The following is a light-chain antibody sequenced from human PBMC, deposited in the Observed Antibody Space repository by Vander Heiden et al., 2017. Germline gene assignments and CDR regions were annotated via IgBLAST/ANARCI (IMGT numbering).Light chain of an antibody. CDR3: QQGYSAPA. V-gene: IGKV1-39*01. CDR1: QNISNY. J-gene: IGKJ1*01. Sequence: DIQMTQSPSSLSASVGDRVTITCRASQNISNYLNWYQQSPGTAPKLLIYAASSLQSGVPSMFSGSGSGTDFTLTISSLQPDDFATYYCQQGYSAPAFGQGTKVEI. CDR2: AAS.